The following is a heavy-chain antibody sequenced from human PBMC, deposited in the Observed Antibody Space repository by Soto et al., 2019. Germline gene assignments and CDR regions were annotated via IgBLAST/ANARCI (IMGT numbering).Heavy chain of an antibody. CDR2: INHRGSS. J-gene: IGHJ6*02. Sequence: SETLSLTCAVSGGSLSGYYWSWIRQSPGKGLEWIGEINHRGSSDYNPLLKSRVTISVDASKNELYLELSSVTAQDTAVYYCARYENRSSLYGMHGWGQGTTLPVS. V-gene: IGHV4-34*01. D-gene: IGHD6-6*01. CDR1: GGSLSGYY. CDR3: ARYENRSSLYGMHG.